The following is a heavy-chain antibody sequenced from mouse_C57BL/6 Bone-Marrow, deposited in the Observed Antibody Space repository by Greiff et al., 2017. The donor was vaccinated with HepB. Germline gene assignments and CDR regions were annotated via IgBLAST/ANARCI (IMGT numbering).Heavy chain of an antibody. CDR1: GFTFSSYA. Sequence: EVQRVESGEGLVKPGGSLKLSCAASGFTFSSYAMSWVRQTPEKRLEWVAYISSGGDYIYYADTVKGRFTISRDNARNTLYLQMSSLKSEDTAMYDCTRYYGSSPYYFDYWGQGTTLTVSS. V-gene: IGHV5-9-1*02. D-gene: IGHD1-1*01. CDR2: ISSGGDYI. CDR3: TRYYGSSPYYFDY. J-gene: IGHJ2*01.